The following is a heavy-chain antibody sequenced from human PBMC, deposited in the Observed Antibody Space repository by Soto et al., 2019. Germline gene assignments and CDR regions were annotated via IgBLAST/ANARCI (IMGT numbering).Heavy chain of an antibody. CDR3: AKDPKYGSGAARTYYYYGMDV. V-gene: IGHV3-23*01. Sequence: EVQLLESGGGLVQPGGSLRLSCAASGFTFSSYAMSWVRQAPGKGLEWVSAISGSGGSTYYADSVKGRFTISRDNSKNTLYLQVNSLRAEDTAVYYCAKDPKYGSGAARTYYYYGMDVWGQGTTVTVSS. J-gene: IGHJ6*02. D-gene: IGHD3-10*01. CDR1: GFTFSSYA. CDR2: ISGSGGST.